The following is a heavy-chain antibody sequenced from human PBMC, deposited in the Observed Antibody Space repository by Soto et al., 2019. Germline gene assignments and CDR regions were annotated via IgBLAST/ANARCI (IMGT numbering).Heavy chain of an antibody. CDR2: IIPIFGTA. J-gene: IGHJ6*02. CDR3: ARARAVAGIPYYYYYGMDV. Sequence: QVQLVQSGAEVKKPGSSVKVSCKASGGTFSSYAISWVRQAPGQGLEWMGGIIPIFGTANYAQKFQGRVTITADESTSTAYMELSSLRSEDTAVYYCARARAVAGIPYYYYYGMDVWGQGTTVTVSS. CDR1: GGTFSSYA. V-gene: IGHV1-69*01. D-gene: IGHD6-19*01.